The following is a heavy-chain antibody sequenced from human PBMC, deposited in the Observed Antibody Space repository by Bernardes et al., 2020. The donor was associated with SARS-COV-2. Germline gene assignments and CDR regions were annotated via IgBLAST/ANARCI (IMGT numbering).Heavy chain of an antibody. Sequence: SETLSLTCAVSGGSVTSNDYYWGWIRQPPGKGLEWIGSIYYGGSTYYSPSLKSRATISVDTSNNQFSLRLNSVTAADTAVYYCVRHGSNWVQYYLDYWGQGTLVTVSS. D-gene: IGHD3-10*01. CDR2: IYYGGST. CDR1: GGSVTSNDYY. CDR3: VRHGSNWVQYYLDY. V-gene: IGHV4-39*01. J-gene: IGHJ4*02.